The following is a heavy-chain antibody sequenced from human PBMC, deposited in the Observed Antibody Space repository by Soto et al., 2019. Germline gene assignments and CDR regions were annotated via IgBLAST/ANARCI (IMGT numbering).Heavy chain of an antibody. CDR3: HGLDYSSSFPPYFDH. CDR2: TRNKANNYAT. Sequence: GGSLRLSCAASGFTFSGSAVHWVRQASGKGLEWVGRTRNKANNYATAYAASVKGRFTISRDDSKNTAYLQMNSLKTEDTAVYYCHGLDYSSSFPPYFDHWGQGILVTVSS. V-gene: IGHV3-73*01. J-gene: IGHJ4*02. D-gene: IGHD6-6*01. CDR1: GFTFSGSA.